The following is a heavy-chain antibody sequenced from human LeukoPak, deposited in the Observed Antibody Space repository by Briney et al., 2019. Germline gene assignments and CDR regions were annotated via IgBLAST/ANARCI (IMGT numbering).Heavy chain of an antibody. V-gene: IGHV4-59*03. D-gene: IGHD2-8*01. Sequence: SETLSLTCTVSGGSISNYYWNWIRQSPGKGLEWIGNIHYSGSSVYNPSLKSRGTISIDTPRRQFFLKLNSVTAADTAVYFCALAPNSNWFDFWGPGILVTVSS. CDR1: GGSISNYY. J-gene: IGHJ5*01. CDR3: ALAPNSNWFDF. CDR2: IHYSGSS.